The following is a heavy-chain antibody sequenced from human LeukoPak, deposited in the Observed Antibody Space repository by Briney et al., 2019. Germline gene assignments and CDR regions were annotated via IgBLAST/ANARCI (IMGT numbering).Heavy chain of an antibody. D-gene: IGHD3-16*01. CDR1: GGSFSDYY. Sequence: SETLSLTCVVYGGSFSDYYWGWIRQPPGKGLEWIGSIYYSGSTYYNPSLKSRVTISVDTSKNQFSLKLSSVTAADTAVYYCARDRGGYGAQQDYWGQGTLVTVSS. CDR2: IYYSGST. J-gene: IGHJ4*02. V-gene: IGHV4-34*01. CDR3: ARDRGGYGAQQDY.